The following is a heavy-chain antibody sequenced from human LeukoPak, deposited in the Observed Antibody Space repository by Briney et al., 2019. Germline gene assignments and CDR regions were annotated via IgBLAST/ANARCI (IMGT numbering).Heavy chain of an antibody. V-gene: IGHV3-66*01. D-gene: IGHD6-13*01. CDR2: FSSTAGT. CDR1: GFTVSRTY. J-gene: IGHJ4*02. Sequence: GGSLRLSCAASGFTVSRTYMGWVRQVPGKGLEWVLVFSSTAGTNYADSVKGRFTVSRDNSKNTLYLQMNSLRAEDTAVYYCAKFLGSSSWFAIDFWGQGSLVTVSS. CDR3: AKFLGSSSWFAIDF.